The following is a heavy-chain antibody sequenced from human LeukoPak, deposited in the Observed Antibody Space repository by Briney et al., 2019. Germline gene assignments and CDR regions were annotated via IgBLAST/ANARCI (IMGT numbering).Heavy chain of an antibody. J-gene: IGHJ4*02. CDR2: INHSGST. CDR3: ARAGWVAAAGEFDY. D-gene: IGHD6-13*01. V-gene: IGHV4-34*01. Sequence: SETLSLTCAVYGGSFSGYYWSWIRQPPGKGLEWIGEINHSGSTNYNPSLKSRVTISVDTSKNQFSLKLSSVTAADTAVYYCARAGWVAAAGEFDYWGQGTLVTVSS. CDR1: GGSFSGYY.